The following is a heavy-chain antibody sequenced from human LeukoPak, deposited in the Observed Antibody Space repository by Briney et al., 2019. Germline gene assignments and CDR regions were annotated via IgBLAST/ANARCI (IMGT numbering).Heavy chain of an antibody. CDR1: GGSISSSSYY. Sequence: SETLSLTCTVSGGSISSSSYYWGWIRQPPGKGLEWIGSIYYSGSTYYNPSLKSRVTISVDTSKNQFSLKLSSVTAADTAVYYCARHPLLTYFDYWGQGTLVTVSS. D-gene: IGHD2-15*01. J-gene: IGHJ4*02. CDR3: ARHPLLTYFDY. V-gene: IGHV4-39*01. CDR2: IYYSGST.